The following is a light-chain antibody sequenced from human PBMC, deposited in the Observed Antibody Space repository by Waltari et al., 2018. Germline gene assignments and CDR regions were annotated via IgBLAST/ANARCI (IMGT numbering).Light chain of an antibody. Sequence: QLVLTQSPSASASLGASVKLTCTLSRGHSSYTIAWHRPQSETVPRYLMKVNSDGIHSKGDGSPDRFSGSSSGADRYLTISRLQSEDEGDYYCQTWGTGIHVVFGGGTKLTVL. CDR2: VNSDGIH. CDR3: QTWGTGIHVV. J-gene: IGLJ2*01. CDR1: RGHSSYT. V-gene: IGLV4-69*01.